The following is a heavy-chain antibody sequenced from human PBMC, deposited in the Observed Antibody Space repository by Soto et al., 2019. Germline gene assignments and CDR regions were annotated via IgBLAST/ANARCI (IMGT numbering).Heavy chain of an antibody. CDR2: INVYNGNT. CDR1: GYTFTNYG. D-gene: IGHD3-10*01. CDR3: GRCVGSGSYYNQYDWFDP. V-gene: IGHV1-18*01. Sequence: QVQLVQSGGEVKKPGASVKVSCKASGYTFTNYGISWVRQAPGQGLEWMGWINVYNGNTKYAQKVQGRVTMTTDTSTSTAYMELRSLRSDDTAVYCCGRCVGSGSYYNQYDWFDPWGKGTLVTVSS. J-gene: IGHJ5*02.